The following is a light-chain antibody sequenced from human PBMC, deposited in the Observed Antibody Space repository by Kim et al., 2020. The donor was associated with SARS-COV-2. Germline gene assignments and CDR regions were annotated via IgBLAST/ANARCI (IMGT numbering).Light chain of an antibody. CDR2: SSS. CDR3: QQSNSFPFT. Sequence: DIQMTQSPSSLSASVGDRVTITCRASQGISSWLAWYQQKPGQAPKLLIYSSSHLQRGVPSRFSGSGSGTDFSLTINGLPPEDFATYYCQQSNSFPFTFGQGTKLEI. CDR1: QGISSW. V-gene: IGKV1-12*01. J-gene: IGKJ2*01.